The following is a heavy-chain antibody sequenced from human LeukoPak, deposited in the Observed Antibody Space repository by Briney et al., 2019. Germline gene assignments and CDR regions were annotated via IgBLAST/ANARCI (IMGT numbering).Heavy chain of an antibody. CDR1: GYTFSSYA. D-gene: IGHD6-6*01. J-gene: IGHJ6*02. CDR2: ISTYTGNT. CDR3: ARDSLRPYYYYYGMDV. V-gene: IGHV1-18*01. Sequence: ASVKVSCKASGYTFSSYAISWVRQAPGQGFEWMGWISTYTGNTNYVEKFQGRVNMTTDTSTNTAYMEMRDLRSDDTAVYYCARDSLRPYYYYYGMDVWGQGTTVTVSS.